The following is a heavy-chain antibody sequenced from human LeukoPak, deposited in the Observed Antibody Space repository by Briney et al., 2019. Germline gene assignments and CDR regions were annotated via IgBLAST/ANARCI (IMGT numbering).Heavy chain of an antibody. Sequence: SVKVSCKASGGTFSSYAISWVRQAPGQRLEWIGWIVVGTGKKDYAQRFQERVTITTDMTTSTAYMELSSLRSEDTAVYYCAAGVGYTYGLSLGATALISDIWGQGTKVTVSA. V-gene: IGHV1-58*02. CDR1: GGTFSSYA. CDR3: AAGVGYTYGLSLGATALISDI. D-gene: IGHD5-18*01. J-gene: IGHJ3*02. CDR2: IVVGTGKK.